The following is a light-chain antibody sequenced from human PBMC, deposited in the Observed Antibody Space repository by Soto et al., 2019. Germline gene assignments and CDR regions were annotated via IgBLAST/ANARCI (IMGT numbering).Light chain of an antibody. CDR2: ENT. CDR3: QSYDTSLSASV. Sequence: QTVVTQPPSVSGAPGQRVTISCTRSRSNIGAGYAVHWYQQLPGTAPKLLIYENTNRPSGVPDRFSASESGTSASLAITGLQSEDEADYYCQSYDTSLSASVFGGGTNLTVL. J-gene: IGLJ2*01. CDR1: RSNIGAGYA. V-gene: IGLV1-40*01.